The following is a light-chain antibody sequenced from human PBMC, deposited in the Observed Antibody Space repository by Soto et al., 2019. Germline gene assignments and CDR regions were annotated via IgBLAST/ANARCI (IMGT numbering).Light chain of an antibody. V-gene: IGKV1-33*01. CDR2: DAV. Sequence: QEPGKAPKLLIYDAVTLQAGAPSTFSGLGSAKQFTFVISSLQPEHVGTYYCQQYHSLPFTFGRGTKVEI. CDR3: QQYHSLPFT. J-gene: IGKJ2*01.